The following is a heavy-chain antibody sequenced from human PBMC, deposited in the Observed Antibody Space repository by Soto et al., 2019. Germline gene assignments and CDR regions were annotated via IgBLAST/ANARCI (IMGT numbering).Heavy chain of an antibody. V-gene: IGHV3-33*01. D-gene: IGHD4-17*01. Sequence: QVQLVESGGGVVQPGTSLRLSCAASGFTFSRHGMHWVRQTPGKGLEWLAVILNDASGHWYADSVKGRFTISRDNFANTLYLQMNGLRLEDTAMYYSARDDDYPDNGFDYWGQGTLVTVSS. CDR1: GFTFSRHG. CDR2: ILNDASGH. CDR3: ARDDDYPDNGFDY. J-gene: IGHJ4*02.